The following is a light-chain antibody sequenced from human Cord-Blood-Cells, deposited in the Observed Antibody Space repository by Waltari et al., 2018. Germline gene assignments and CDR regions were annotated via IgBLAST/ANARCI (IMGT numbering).Light chain of an antibody. J-gene: IGLJ2*01. V-gene: IGLV2-23*01. CDR1: SSYVGGYHL. Sequence: QSALTQPASVSGSPGQSITLSCTGTSSYVGGYHLSPWYQQHPGKAPKLMIYEGSKRPSGVSNRFSGSKSGNTASLTISGLQAEDEADYYCCSYAGSSTYVVFGGGTKLTVL. CDR2: EGS. CDR3: CSYAGSSTYVV.